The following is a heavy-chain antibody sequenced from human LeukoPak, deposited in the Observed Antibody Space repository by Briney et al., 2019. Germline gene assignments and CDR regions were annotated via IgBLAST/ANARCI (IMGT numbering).Heavy chain of an antibody. CDR1: GFTFSSYW. CDR2: IKQDGSEK. V-gene: IGHV3-7*01. CDR3: ARGLGDYADYYYYMDV. Sequence: PGGSPRLSCAASGFTFSSYWMSWVRQAPGKGLEWVANIKQDGSEKYYVDSVKGRFTISRDNAKNSLYLQMNSLRAEDTAVYYCARGLGDYADYYYYMDVWGKGTTVTVSS. D-gene: IGHD4-17*01. J-gene: IGHJ6*03.